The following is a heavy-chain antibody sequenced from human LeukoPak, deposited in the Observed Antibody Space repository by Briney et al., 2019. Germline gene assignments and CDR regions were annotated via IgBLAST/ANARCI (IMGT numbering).Heavy chain of an antibody. D-gene: IGHD6-13*01. CDR3: ARGTYSRSWYVLPVDY. CDR1: GYTFTGYY. J-gene: IGHJ4*02. CDR2: INTGNGNT. V-gene: IGHV1-3*03. Sequence: ASVKVSCKASGYTFTGYYMHWVRQAPGQRLEWMGWINTGNGNTKYSQEFQGRVTITRDTSASTAYMELSSLISEDMAVYYCARGTYSRSWYVLPVDYWGQGTLVTVSS.